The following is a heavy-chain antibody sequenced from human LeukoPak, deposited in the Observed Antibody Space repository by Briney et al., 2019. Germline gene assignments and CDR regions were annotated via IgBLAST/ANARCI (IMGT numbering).Heavy chain of an antibody. CDR3: VTTQIFDY. J-gene: IGHJ4*02. CDR2: IKHDGSEK. Sequence: GGSLRLSCVASGFTFSNYWMSWVRQAPGKGLEWVANIKHDGSEKYYVDSVKGRFTISRDNAKNSLDLQMNSLRVEDTAVYYCVTTQIFDYWGQGTLVTVSS. CDR1: GFTFSNYW. V-gene: IGHV3-7*02.